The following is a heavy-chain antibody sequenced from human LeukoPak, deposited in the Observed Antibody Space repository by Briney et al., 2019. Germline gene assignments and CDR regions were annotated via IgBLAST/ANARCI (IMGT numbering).Heavy chain of an antibody. V-gene: IGHV4-39*07. CDR1: GGSISSSSYY. CDR2: IYYSGST. J-gene: IGHJ6*03. D-gene: IGHD4-11*01. Sequence: PSETLSLTCTVSGGSISSSSYYWGWIRQPPGKGLEWIGSIYYSGSTYYNPSLKSRVTISVDTSKNQFSLKLSSVTAADTAVYYCARVDYSNRPWDYYMDVWGKGTTVTVSS. CDR3: ARVDYSNRPWDYYMDV.